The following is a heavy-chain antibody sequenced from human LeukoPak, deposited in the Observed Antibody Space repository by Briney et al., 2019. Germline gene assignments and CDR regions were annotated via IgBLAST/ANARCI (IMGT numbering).Heavy chain of an antibody. V-gene: IGHV4-4*02. CDR3: ARMRYYGSDSYYYHY. Sequence: KPSETLSLTCTVSGGSITSNNWWNWVRQPPGKGLEWIGEIYHSGSTNYNPSLKSRVTISVDKSKNQFSLRLNSVTAADTAVYYCARMRYYGSDSYYYHYWGQGTLVTVSS. CDR1: GGSITSNNW. J-gene: IGHJ4*02. CDR2: IYHSGST. D-gene: IGHD3-10*01.